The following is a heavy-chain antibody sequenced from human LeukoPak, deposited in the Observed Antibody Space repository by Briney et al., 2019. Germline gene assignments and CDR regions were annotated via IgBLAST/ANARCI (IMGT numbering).Heavy chain of an antibody. V-gene: IGHV4-34*01. CDR3: ARVPGYSSRTNWFDP. CDR2: INHSGST. D-gene: IGHD6-13*01. Sequence: SETLSLTCAVYGGSFRGYYWSWIREPPGKGLEWIGEINHSGSTNYNPSLKSRVTISVDTSKNQFSLKLSSVTAADTAVYYCARVPGYSSRTNWFDPWGQGTLVTVSS. J-gene: IGHJ5*02. CDR1: GGSFRGYY.